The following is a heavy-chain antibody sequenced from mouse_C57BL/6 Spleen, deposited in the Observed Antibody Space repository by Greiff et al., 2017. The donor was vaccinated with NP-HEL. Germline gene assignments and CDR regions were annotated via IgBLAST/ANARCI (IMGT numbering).Heavy chain of an antibody. J-gene: IGHJ1*03. D-gene: IGHD1-1*01. CDR3: ARYGYYYG. CDR1: GYTFTSYW. Sequence: QVTLKVSGAELVKPGASVKLSCKASGYTFTSYWMHWVKQRPGQGLEWIGMIHPNSGSTNYNEKFKSKATLTVDKSSSTAYMQLSSLTSEDSAVYYCARYGYYYGWGTGTTVTVSS. V-gene: IGHV1-64*01. CDR2: IHPNSGST.